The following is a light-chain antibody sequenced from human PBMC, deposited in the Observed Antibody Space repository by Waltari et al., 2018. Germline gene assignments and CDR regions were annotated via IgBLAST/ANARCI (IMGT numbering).Light chain of an antibody. CDR2: EVT. CDR3: TSYAGSNNYV. CDR1: SSDVGGYNY. Sequence: QSALTQPPSASGSPGQSVTISCTGTSSDVGGYNYVSWYQQHPGKVPKVIIYEVTKRPFGVPDRFSGSKSGNMASLTVSGLQAEDEADYYCTSYAGSNNYVFGTGTKVTVL. V-gene: IGLV2-8*01. J-gene: IGLJ1*01.